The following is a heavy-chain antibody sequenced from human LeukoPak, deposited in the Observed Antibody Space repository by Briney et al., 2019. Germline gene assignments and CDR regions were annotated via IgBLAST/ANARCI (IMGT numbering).Heavy chain of an antibody. CDR2: IKQDGSEK. CDR3: ARDVGSFDY. CDR1: GFTFGNYW. V-gene: IGHV3-7*01. D-gene: IGHD3-16*01. J-gene: IGHJ4*02. Sequence: PGGSLRLSCAASGFTFGNYWMTWVRQAPGKGLEWVANIKQDGSEKYYVDSVKGRFTISRDNAKNSLYLQMNSLRAEDTAVYYCARDVGSFDYWGQGTLVTVSS.